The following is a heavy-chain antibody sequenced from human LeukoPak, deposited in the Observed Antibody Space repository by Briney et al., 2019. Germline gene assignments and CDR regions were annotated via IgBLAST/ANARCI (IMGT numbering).Heavy chain of an antibody. CDR1: GYTFTNYG. CDR3: ARAKSSGWYQTFFDY. Sequence: GASVKVSCKASGYTFTNYGITWVRQAPGQGLEWMGWISAYNGDTNYPQKIQGRVTMTTDTSTSTAYMELRSLRSDDTAVYYCARAKSSGWYQTFFDYWGQGTLVTVSS. V-gene: IGHV1-18*01. D-gene: IGHD6-19*01. CDR2: ISAYNGDT. J-gene: IGHJ4*02.